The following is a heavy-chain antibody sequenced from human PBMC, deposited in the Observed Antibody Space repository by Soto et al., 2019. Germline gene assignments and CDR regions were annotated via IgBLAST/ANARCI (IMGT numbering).Heavy chain of an antibody. J-gene: IGHJ6*02. CDR1: DWSFSGFD. Sequence: SETMSLTSGFYDWSFSGFDLSLIRQTQGKGLEWIGEINHSGSTNYNPSLKSRVTISVDTSKNQFSLKLSSVTAADTAVYYCARAPIYYDILTGYYKGYYYYGMDVLVQGTTVTVSS. V-gene: IGHV4-34*01. CDR3: ARAPIYYDILTGYYKGYYYYGMDV. CDR2: INHSGST. D-gene: IGHD3-9*01.